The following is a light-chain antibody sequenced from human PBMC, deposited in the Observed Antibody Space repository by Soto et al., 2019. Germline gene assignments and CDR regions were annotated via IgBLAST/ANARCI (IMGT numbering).Light chain of an antibody. J-gene: IGKJ2*01. CDR2: GAS. CDR1: QRVITN. Sequence: EIVMTQSPATLSVSPGEIATLSCRASQRVITNLAWYQQKPCHAPRLLIYGASTRGTGIPGMFSGSGSATEFTLTISSLQSEDFAVYYCQQYNDWPRTFGQGTMLEIK. CDR3: QQYNDWPRT. V-gene: IGKV3D-15*01.